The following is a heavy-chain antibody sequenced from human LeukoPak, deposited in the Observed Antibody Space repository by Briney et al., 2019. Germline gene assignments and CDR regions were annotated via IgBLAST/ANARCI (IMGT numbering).Heavy chain of an antibody. V-gene: IGHV3-21*01. D-gene: IGHD3-3*01. CDR3: ARILAYYDFWSGYLYY. CDR1: GFTFRSYS. CDR2: ISSSSSYI. J-gene: IGHJ4*02. Sequence: PGGSLRLSCAASGFTFRSYSMIWVRQAPGKGLEWVSSISSSSSYIYYADSVKGRFTISRDNAKNSLYLQMNSLRAEDTAVYYCARILAYYDFWSGYLYYWGQGTLVTVSS.